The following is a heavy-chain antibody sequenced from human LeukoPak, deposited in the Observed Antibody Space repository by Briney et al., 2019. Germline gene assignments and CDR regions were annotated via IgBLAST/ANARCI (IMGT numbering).Heavy chain of an antibody. D-gene: IGHD3-22*01. Sequence: GGSLRLSCAASGFTFTNNWMTWVRHAPGQGLEWVATIKQDGGEKYYVDSVKGRFTISRDNVRDSLYLQMNILRAEDAAVYYCARMGLDHLIAPFDYWGQGTLVTVSS. CDR3: ARMGLDHLIAPFDY. V-gene: IGHV3-7*04. CDR1: GFTFTNNW. J-gene: IGHJ4*02. CDR2: IKQDGGEK.